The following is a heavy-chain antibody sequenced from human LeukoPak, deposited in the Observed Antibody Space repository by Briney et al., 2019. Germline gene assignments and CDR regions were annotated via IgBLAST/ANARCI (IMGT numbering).Heavy chain of an antibody. V-gene: IGHV3-48*04. Sequence: GGSLRLSCAASGFTFSSYSMNWVRQAPGKGLERLSYISSTSSTIYYADSVKGRFTISRDNAKNSLYLQMNSLRAEDTAVYYCARDGCSSTSCQPGYIYYYYMDVWGKGTTVTVS. CDR2: ISSTSSTI. J-gene: IGHJ6*03. D-gene: IGHD2-2*01. CDR1: GFTFSSYS. CDR3: ARDGCSSTSCQPGYIYYYYMDV.